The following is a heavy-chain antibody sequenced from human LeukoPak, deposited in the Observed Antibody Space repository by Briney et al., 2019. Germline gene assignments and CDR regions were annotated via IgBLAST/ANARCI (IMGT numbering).Heavy chain of an antibody. Sequence: PSETLSLTCTVSGGSISSYYLSWIREPPGGGLEWIGYIYTSGGTTYNPSIKSRVTISVDTCKNQFSLKLSSVTAADTAVYYCARRKGYGWGNTWFAPWAREPWSPSPQ. CDR1: GGSISSYY. J-gene: IGHJ5*02. V-gene: IGHV4-4*09. D-gene: IGHD3-10*01. CDR2: IYTSGGT. CDR3: ARRKGYGWGNTWFAP.